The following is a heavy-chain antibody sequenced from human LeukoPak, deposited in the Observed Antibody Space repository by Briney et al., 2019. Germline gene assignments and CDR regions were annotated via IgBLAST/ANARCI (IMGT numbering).Heavy chain of an antibody. CDR3: AKGRLLYYYYYYMDV. CDR1: GGSFSGYY. J-gene: IGHJ6*03. D-gene: IGHD2-15*01. Sequence: SETLSVTCAVYGGSFSGYYWSWIRQPPGKGLEWIGEINHSGSTNYNPSLKSRVTISVDTSKNQFSLKLSSVTAADTAVYYCAKGRLLYYYYYYMDVWGKGTTVTVSS. V-gene: IGHV4-34*01. CDR2: INHSGST.